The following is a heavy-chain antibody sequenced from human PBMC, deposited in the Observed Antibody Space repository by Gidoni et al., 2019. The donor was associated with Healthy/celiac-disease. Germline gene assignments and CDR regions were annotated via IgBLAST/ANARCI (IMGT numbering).Heavy chain of an antibody. V-gene: IGHV4-31*03. J-gene: IGHJ3*02. CDR2: IYYSGST. CDR1: GGSIRSGGYY. CDR3: AREYYDILTGDQATDI. Sequence: QVQLQESGPGLVKPSQTLSLTCTVSGGSIRSGGYYWSWIRQHPGKGLEWIGYIYYSGSTYYNPSLKSRVTISVDTSKNQFSLKLSSVTAADTAVYYCAREYYDILTGDQATDIWGQGTMVTVSS. D-gene: IGHD3-9*01.